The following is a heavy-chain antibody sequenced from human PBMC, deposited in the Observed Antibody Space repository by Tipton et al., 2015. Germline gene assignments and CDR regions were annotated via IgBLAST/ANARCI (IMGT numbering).Heavy chain of an antibody. CDR2: ITHSGST. J-gene: IGHJ4*02. V-gene: IGHV4-34*01. Sequence: TLSLTCAVSGGSFSTYYWSWIRQPPGKGLEWIAEITHSGSTNYNPSLKSRVTISVDTSKNQFSLKLTSVTAADTAVYYCACHDYDLLTRDYQTVDYWGQGTLVTVSP. D-gene: IGHD3-9*01. CDR3: ACHDYDLLTRDYQTVDY. CDR1: GGSFSTYY.